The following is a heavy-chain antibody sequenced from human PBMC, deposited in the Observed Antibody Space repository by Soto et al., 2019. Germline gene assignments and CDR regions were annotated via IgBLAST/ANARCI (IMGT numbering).Heavy chain of an antibody. Sequence: EVQLVESGGGLVQPGGSLRLSCAASGFTFSSSSMNWVRQAPGKGLEWVSYISSTSSTIYYADSVKGRFTVSRDNAKNSLYLQMNSLRDEDTAVYYCARQAADTGGFDPWGQGTLVTVSS. CDR2: ISSTSSTI. CDR1: GFTFSSSS. V-gene: IGHV3-48*02. D-gene: IGHD6-13*01. J-gene: IGHJ5*02. CDR3: ARQAADTGGFDP.